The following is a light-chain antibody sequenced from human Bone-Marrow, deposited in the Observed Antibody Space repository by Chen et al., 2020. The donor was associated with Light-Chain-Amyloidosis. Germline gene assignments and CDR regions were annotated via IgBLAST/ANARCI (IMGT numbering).Light chain of an antibody. Sequence: EIVMTQSPVTLSVSPGERATLSCRASQSVNNHVAWYQQKPGQTPRLLIYGASTRAPATPTRISGSGSGTEFTLTISSLKSEDVAVYYCQQYYDWPTFGPGTKVHI. V-gene: IGKV3-15*01. J-gene: IGKJ3*01. CDR1: QSVNNH. CDR3: QQYYDWPT. CDR2: GAS.